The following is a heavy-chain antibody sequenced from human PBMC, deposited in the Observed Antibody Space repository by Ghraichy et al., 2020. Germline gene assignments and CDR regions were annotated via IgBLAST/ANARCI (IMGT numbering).Heavy chain of an antibody. CDR1: GGSINSGGYY. J-gene: IGHJ5*02. CDR3: ARDSWTMVRGLA. Sequence: TLSLTCTVSGGSINSGGYYWNWIRQHPGRGLEWIGHISYSGSTHYNPSLKSRVTISIDASKNQFSLNLSSVTAADTAVYYCARDSWTMVRGLAWGQGTLVTVSS. D-gene: IGHD3-10*01. V-gene: IGHV4-31*03. CDR2: ISYSGST.